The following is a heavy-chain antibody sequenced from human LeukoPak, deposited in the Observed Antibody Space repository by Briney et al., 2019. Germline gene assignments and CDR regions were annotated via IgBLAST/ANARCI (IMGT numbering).Heavy chain of an antibody. J-gene: IGHJ5*02. CDR3: ARDGGDYYGSGSYPPWFDP. Sequence: PGGSLRLSCAASGFTFSSYGMHWVRQAPGKGLEWVAVIWYDGSNEYYADSVKGRFTISRDNSKNTLYLQMNSLRAEDTAVYYCARDGGDYYGSGSYPPWFDPWGQGTLVTVSS. CDR1: GFTFSSYG. D-gene: IGHD3-10*01. CDR2: IWYDGSNE. V-gene: IGHV3-33*01.